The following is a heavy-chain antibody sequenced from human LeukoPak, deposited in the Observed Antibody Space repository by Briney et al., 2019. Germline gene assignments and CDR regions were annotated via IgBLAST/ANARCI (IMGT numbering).Heavy chain of an antibody. CDR2: ITSSSIYI. CDR3: ARGPVTHSGRYYYFDY. V-gene: IGHV3-21*01. J-gene: IGHJ4*02. CDR1: GFTFSSYT. D-gene: IGHD1-26*01. Sequence: GGSLRLSCTASGFTFSSYTMNWVRQAPGKRLEWVSSITSSSIYIYYADSVKGRFTISRDNAKNSLYLQMNSLRAEDTAVYYCARGPVTHSGRYYYFDYWGQGTLVTVSS.